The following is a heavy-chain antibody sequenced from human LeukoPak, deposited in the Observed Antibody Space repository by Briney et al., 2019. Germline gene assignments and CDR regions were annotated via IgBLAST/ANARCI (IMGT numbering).Heavy chain of an antibody. Sequence: GGSLRLSCAASGFTFSSYWMSWVRQAPGKGLGWVANIKQDGSGKYYVDSVKGRFTISRDNAQNSLYLQMDSLRAEDTAVYYCAREGSGYYNDYWGQGTQVTVSS. J-gene: IGHJ4*02. CDR1: GFTFSSYW. CDR3: AREGSGYYNDY. V-gene: IGHV3-7*01. CDR2: IKQDGSGK. D-gene: IGHD3-9*01.